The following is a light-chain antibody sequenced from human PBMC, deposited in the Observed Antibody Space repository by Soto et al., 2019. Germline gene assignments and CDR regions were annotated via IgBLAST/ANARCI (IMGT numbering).Light chain of an antibody. CDR3: QQRST. J-gene: IGKJ1*01. Sequence: EIVLTQSPATLSLSPGERATLSCRASQSVSSYLAWYQQKPGQAPRLLIYDASNRATCIPARFSGSGSGTDFTLTISSLEPEDFAVYYCQQRSTFGQGTKVEIK. V-gene: IGKV3-11*01. CDR2: DAS. CDR1: QSVSSY.